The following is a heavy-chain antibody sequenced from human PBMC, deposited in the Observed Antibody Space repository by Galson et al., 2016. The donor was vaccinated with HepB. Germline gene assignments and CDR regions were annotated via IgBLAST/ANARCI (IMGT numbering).Heavy chain of an antibody. D-gene: IGHD5-12*01. CDR1: GGSITSIGYS. Sequence: TLSLTCSVSGGSITSIGYSWTWIRQPPGKGLEWIGYFHHTGSTYFNPSLQSRVTISIHTSNNPFSLRLNSVTAADTAVYFCARLGRYATFVDNWGQGTLVTVSS. V-gene: IGHV4-30-2*01. CDR3: ARLGRYATFVDN. J-gene: IGHJ4*02. CDR2: FHHTGST.